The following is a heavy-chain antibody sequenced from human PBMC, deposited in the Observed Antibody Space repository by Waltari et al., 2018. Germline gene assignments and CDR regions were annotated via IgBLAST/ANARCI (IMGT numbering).Heavy chain of an antibody. CDR3: VRDDDGGMGAV. D-gene: IGHD3-16*01. V-gene: IGHV3-7*01. Sequence: EVQLVESGGGLVQPGGSLRLSCAAAGFTFSRFWMSWVRQAPGKGLEWVANIYQDGTVTNCVDSVKGRFTTSRDNARNSLYLQMNSLRVDDTAVYYCVRDDDGGMGAVWGQGTTVTVSS. J-gene: IGHJ6*02. CDR1: GFTFSRFW. CDR2: IYQDGTVT.